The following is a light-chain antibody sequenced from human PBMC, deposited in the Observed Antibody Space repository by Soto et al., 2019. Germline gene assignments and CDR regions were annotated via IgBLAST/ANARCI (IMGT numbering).Light chain of an antibody. Sequence: DIQMTQSPSTLSASVGDRVTITCRASQSIRVSLAWYQQKAGKAPKLLIYTSSRLQSGVPSRFSGSGSETDFTLTISGLQPGDSATYYCQQYNSYSPTFGQGTKVDI. V-gene: IGKV1-5*03. CDR3: QQYNSYSPT. CDR2: TSS. CDR1: QSIRVS. J-gene: IGKJ1*01.